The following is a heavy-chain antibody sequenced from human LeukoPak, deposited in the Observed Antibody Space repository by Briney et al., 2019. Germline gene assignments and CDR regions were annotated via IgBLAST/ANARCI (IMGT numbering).Heavy chain of an antibody. CDR3: AKDGNIVVVPAGTDYYYMDV. CDR2: IRYDGTNK. V-gene: IGHV3-30*02. Sequence: PGGSLRLSCAASAFTFSNYGMHWVRQAPGKGLAWVAFIRYDGTNKYYADSVKGRFTISRDNSKNTLYLQMNSLRAEDTAVYYCAKDGNIVVVPAGTDYYYMDVWGKGTTVTVSS. CDR1: AFTFSNYG. D-gene: IGHD2-2*01. J-gene: IGHJ6*03.